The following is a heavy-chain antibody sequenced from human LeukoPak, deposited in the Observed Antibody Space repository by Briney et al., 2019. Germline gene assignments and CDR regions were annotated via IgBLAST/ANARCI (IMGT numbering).Heavy chain of an antibody. V-gene: IGHV3-23*01. CDR1: GFTFSSYA. J-gene: IGHJ4*02. D-gene: IGHD5-18*01. CDR2: ISGSGGST. Sequence: PGGSLRLSCAASGFTFSSYAMSWVRQAPGKGLEWVSAISGSGGSTYFADSVKGRFTISRDNSKNTLYLQMNSLRAEDTAVYYCAKVSDYSYGQFDYWGQGTLVTVSS. CDR3: AKVSDYSYGQFDY.